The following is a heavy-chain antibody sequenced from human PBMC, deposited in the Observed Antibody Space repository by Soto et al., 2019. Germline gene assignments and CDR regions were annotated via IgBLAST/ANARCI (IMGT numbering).Heavy chain of an antibody. V-gene: IGHV3-9*01. CDR1: GFTFDDYA. D-gene: IGHD6-13*01. CDR2: ISWNSGSI. Sequence: EVQLVESGGGLVQPGRSLRLSCAASGFTFDDYAMHWVRQVPGKGLEWVSGISWNSGSIGYADSVKGRFTISRDNAKNSLYLQMNSLRAEDTALYYCAKVDSSSWYHNWFEPWGQGTMVTVSS. J-gene: IGHJ5*02. CDR3: AKVDSSSWYHNWFEP.